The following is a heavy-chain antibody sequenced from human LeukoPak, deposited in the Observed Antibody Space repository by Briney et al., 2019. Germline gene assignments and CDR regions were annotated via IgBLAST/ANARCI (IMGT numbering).Heavy chain of an antibody. J-gene: IGHJ4*02. D-gene: IGHD3-10*01. CDR3: ATPQWFGELWGAFDY. Sequence: GGSLRLSCAASGFTFSSYAMNWVRQAPGKGLEWVSAISGSGGSTYYADSVKGRFTISRDNSKNTLYLQMNSLRAEDTAVYYCATPQWFGELWGAFDYWGQGTLVTVSS. CDR2: ISGSGGST. CDR1: GFTFSSYA. V-gene: IGHV3-23*01.